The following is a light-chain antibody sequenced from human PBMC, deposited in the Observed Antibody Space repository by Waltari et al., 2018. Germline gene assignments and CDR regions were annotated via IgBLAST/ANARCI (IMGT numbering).Light chain of an antibody. CDR1: QTVTNY. V-gene: IGKV1-39*01. Sequence: IQMTQSPSSLSASVGDRVTITCRASQTVTNYLNWYHQKPGEAPELLISAASSLQSGVPSRFSGSGSGTDFTLSISSLQPEDFATYYCQQTYGTPWTFGQGTKVEFK. CDR2: AAS. J-gene: IGKJ1*01. CDR3: QQTYGTPWT.